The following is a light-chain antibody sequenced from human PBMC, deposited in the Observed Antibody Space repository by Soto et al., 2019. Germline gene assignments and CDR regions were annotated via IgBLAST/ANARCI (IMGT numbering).Light chain of an antibody. CDR2: GAS. J-gene: IGKJ4*01. V-gene: IGKV3-20*01. CDR1: QTIVSY. Sequence: TQSPSSLSASVGDRVTITCRASQTIVSYLNWYQQKPGQAPRLLIFGASNRATGIPDRFSGSGSGTDFTLAISRLEPEDFAVYYCQQYGTSPLTFGGGTKVEIK. CDR3: QQYGTSPLT.